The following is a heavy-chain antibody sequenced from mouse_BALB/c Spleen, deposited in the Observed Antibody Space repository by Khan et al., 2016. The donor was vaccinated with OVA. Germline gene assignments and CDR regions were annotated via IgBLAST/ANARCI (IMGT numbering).Heavy chain of an antibody. CDR3: ARGGYGGFAY. Sequence: QVQLQQSGAELVKPGASVKLSCKASGYTFTSYDINWVRQRPEQGLEWIGWMFPGDGSTKYNENFKGKATLTTDKSSSTAYMQLSRLTSEDSGAYFCARGGYGGFAYRGQGPQVTVYA. D-gene: IGHD2-14*01. V-gene: IGHV1-85*01. CDR1: GYTFTSYD. J-gene: IGHJ3*01. CDR2: MFPGDGST.